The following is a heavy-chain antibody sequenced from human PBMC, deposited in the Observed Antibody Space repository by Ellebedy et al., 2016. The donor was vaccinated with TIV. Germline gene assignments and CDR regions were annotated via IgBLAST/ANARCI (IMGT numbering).Heavy chain of an antibody. J-gene: IGHJ4*02. V-gene: IGHV3-30-3*01. CDR3: ARDLDKSSGWYGGAAY. Sequence: GESLKISCAASGFTFNSYAMHCVRPAPAKGLERVAVITYDGNRQYYADSVKGPFTISRDNSMTTLYLEMNSLRAEETAVNYCARDLDKSSGWYGGAAYWGQGTLVTVSS. CDR1: GFTFNSYA. CDR2: ITYDGNRQ. D-gene: IGHD6-19*01.